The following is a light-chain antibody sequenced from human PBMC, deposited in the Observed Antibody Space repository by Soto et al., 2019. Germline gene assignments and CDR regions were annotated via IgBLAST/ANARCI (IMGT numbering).Light chain of an antibody. V-gene: IGLV2-14*01. Sequence: QSALTQPASVSGSPGQSITISCTGTSSDVGGYNYVSWYQQHPGKAPKLMIYDVSNRPSGVSNRFSGSKSGNTASLTISGLQAEDEADYYCSSYIRSSSYVFGTGTKLTVL. J-gene: IGLJ1*01. CDR2: DVS. CDR3: SSYIRSSSYV. CDR1: SSDVGGYNY.